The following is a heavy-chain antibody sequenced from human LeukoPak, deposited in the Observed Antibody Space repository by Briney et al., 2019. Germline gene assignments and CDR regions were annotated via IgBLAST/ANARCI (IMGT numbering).Heavy chain of an antibody. CDR3: AKGVRAIVVVIIGEDWFDP. Sequence: GGSLRLSCAASGFTFSSYAMHWVRQAPGKGLEWVAVISYDGSNKYYADSVKGRFTISRDNSKNTLYLQMNSLRAEDTAVYYCAKGVRAIVVVIIGEDWFDPWGQGTLVTVSS. CDR2: ISYDGSNK. CDR1: GFTFSSYA. V-gene: IGHV3-30-3*01. D-gene: IGHD3-22*01. J-gene: IGHJ5*02.